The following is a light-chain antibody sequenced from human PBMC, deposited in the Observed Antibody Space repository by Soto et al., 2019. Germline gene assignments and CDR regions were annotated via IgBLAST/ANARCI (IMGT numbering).Light chain of an antibody. J-gene: IGKJ4*01. Sequence: EFVLTQSPGTLSLSPGERATLSCRASQSVNSNYLAWYQQKPGQAPRLLIYGVSRRATGIPDRFSGSGSATDFTLTISRLEPEDFAVYYCQKYNSAPLTFGGGTKVEIK. CDR2: GVS. V-gene: IGKV3-20*01. CDR1: QSVNSNY. CDR3: QKYNSAPLT.